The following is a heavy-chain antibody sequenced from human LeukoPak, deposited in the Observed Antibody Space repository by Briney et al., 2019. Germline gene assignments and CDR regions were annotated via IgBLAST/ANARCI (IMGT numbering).Heavy chain of an antibody. CDR1: GFTFSDAW. CDR3: MTARRGESYAFDI. J-gene: IGHJ3*02. Sequence: GGSLRLSCAASGFTFSDAWMGWVRQPSGKGLEWVGRIKGKTDGGRTDYAAPVKGRFTVSRDDSKNTLYLQMNSLQTEDTAVYFCMTARRGESYAFDIWGQGTVVTVSS. CDR2: IKGKTDGGRT. D-gene: IGHD3-10*01. V-gene: IGHV3-15*01.